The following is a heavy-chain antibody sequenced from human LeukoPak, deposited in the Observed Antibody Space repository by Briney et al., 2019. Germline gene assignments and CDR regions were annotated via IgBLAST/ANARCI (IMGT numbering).Heavy chain of an antibody. CDR2: INHSGST. V-gene: IGHV4-34*01. CDR1: GLTFSGYY. Sequence: SETLSLTCAAYGLTFSGYYWSWIRQPPGKGLEWIGEINHSGSTNYKPSLKSRVTISVDTSSIQFSLKRSSVTAADTAVYYCARGRATFDYWGQGNLVTVSS. J-gene: IGHJ4*02. CDR3: ARGRATFDY.